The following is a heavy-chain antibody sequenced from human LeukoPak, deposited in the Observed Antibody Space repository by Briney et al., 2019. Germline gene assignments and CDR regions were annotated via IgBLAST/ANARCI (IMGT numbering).Heavy chain of an antibody. D-gene: IGHD5-24*01. CDR3: ALKGGDGYWYNRKLIDY. V-gene: IGHV1-69*13. CDR2: IIPIFGTA. Sequence: AASVKVSCTASGGTFSSYAISWVRQAPGQGLEWMGGIIPIFGTANYAQKFQGRVTITADESTSTAYMELSSLRSEDTAVYYCALKGGDGYWYNRKLIDYWGQGTLVTVSS. J-gene: IGHJ4*02. CDR1: GGTFSSYA.